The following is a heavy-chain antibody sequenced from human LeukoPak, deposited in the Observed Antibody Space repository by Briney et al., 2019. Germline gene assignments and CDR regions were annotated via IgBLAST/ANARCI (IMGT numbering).Heavy chain of an antibody. CDR3: ARDHGDDSSGLYYGMDV. V-gene: IGHV4-34*01. J-gene: IGHJ6*02. D-gene: IGHD3-22*01. CDR2: INHSGST. Sequence: PSETLSLTCAVYGGSFSGYYWSWIRQPPGKGLEWIGEINHSGSTNYNPSLKSRVTISVDTSKNQFSLKLSSVTAADTAVYYCARDHGDDSSGLYYGMDVWGQGTTVTVSS. CDR1: GGSFSGYY.